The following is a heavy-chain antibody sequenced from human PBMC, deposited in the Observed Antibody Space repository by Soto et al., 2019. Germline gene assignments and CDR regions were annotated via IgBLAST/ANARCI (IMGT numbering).Heavy chain of an antibody. CDR1: GGNFRRYA. J-gene: IGHJ6*02. D-gene: IGHD2-2*01. CDR3: VFGDCTTTSCSYYFYGLDV. CDR2: ILPIFGSP. V-gene: IGHV1-69*13. Sequence: SVKVSCKASGGNFRRYAISWVRQAPGQGLEWMGGILPIFGSPSHAQKFQGRVTVTADESTSTAYLELTSLTSEDTAMYYCVFGDCTTTSCSYYFYGLDVSGQGSQGTV.